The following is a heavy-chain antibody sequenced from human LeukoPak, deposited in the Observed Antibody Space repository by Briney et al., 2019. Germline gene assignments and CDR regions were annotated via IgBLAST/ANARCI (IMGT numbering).Heavy chain of an antibody. Sequence: GGSLRLSCAASGFTFSSYAMHWVRQAPGKGLEWVSGISWNSDSTGYADSVKGRFTISRDNAKNSLYLQMFSLRVEDTALYYCAKDKEYGGYHWGYFDYWGQGTQVTVSS. J-gene: IGHJ4*02. D-gene: IGHD4-17*01. CDR1: GFTFSSYA. V-gene: IGHV3-9*01. CDR2: ISWNSDST. CDR3: AKDKEYGGYHWGYFDY.